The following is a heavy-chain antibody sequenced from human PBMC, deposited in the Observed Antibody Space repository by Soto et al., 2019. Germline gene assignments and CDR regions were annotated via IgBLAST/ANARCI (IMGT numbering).Heavy chain of an antibody. V-gene: IGHV4-4*08. D-gene: IGHD4-17*01. CDR1: GGSISGYY. J-gene: IGHJ4*02. CDR2: MYNSGST. CDR3: AGSPYGHYVTFDN. Sequence: QVQLQESGPGLVKPSETLSLTCTVSGGSISGYYWIWIRQPPGKGLEWIGYMYNSGSTNYNPALKSRVTLSVDTSKNQCPLQLSSVTAADTAVYYCAGSPYGHYVTFDNWCQRTLVTVSS.